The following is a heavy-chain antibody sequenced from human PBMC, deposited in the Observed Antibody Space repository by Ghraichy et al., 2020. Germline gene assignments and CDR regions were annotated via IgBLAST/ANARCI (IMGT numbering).Heavy chain of an antibody. CDR1: GFSFSNYT. CDR3: ARGSRGGMDV. CDR2: IKSRGFYI. Sequence: GESLNISCAASGFSFSNYTLNWVRQAPGKGLEWVSSIKSRGFYIHYADSVKGRFTISRDNAKNSLYLQMDSLRAEDTALYYCARGSRGGMDVWGQGSTVTVFS. J-gene: IGHJ6*02. V-gene: IGHV3-21*01.